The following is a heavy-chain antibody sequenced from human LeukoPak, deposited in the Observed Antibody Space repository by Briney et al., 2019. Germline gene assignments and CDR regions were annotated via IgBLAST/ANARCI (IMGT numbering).Heavy chain of an antibody. CDR3: EVNSTRHTFDI. CDR1: GGSISTYY. J-gene: IGHJ3*02. V-gene: IGHV4-59*08. Sequence: SETLSLTCTVSGGSISTYYWSWIRQSPGKGLEGIGSVYYRWSTNYTPSLKSRVSISVDTSKNQLSLEFSSVTAADTAVYYCEVNSTRHTFDIWGQGTMVTVSS. CDR2: VYYRWST. D-gene: IGHD5-24*01.